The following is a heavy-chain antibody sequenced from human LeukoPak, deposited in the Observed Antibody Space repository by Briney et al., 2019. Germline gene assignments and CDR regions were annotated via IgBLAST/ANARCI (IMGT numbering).Heavy chain of an antibody. J-gene: IGHJ4*02. CDR2: IWYDGSNK. CDR3: AEGAYDYVWGSYLFDY. D-gene: IGHD3-16*02. Sequence: PGGSLRLSCAASGFTFSSYGMHWVRQAPGKGLEWVAVIWYDGSNKYYADSVKGRFTISRENSKNTLYLQMNSLRVEDTAVYYCAEGAYDYVWGSYLFDYWRRGTVVTVSS. CDR1: GFTFSSYG. V-gene: IGHV3-33*06.